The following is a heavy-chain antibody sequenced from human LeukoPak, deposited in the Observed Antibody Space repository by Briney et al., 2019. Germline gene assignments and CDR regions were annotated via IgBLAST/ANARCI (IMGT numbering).Heavy chain of an antibody. V-gene: IGHV1-8*03. CDR2: MNPNSGNT. CDR1: GYTFTSYG. Sequence: ASVKVSCKASGYTFTSYGINWVRQATGQGLEWMGWMNPNSGNTGYAQKFQGRVTITRNTSISTAYMELSSLRSEDTAVYYCARDRYYCSGGSCDTLSYYYYYMDVWGKGTTVTISS. J-gene: IGHJ6*03. D-gene: IGHD2-15*01. CDR3: ARDRYYCSGGSCDTLSYYYYYMDV.